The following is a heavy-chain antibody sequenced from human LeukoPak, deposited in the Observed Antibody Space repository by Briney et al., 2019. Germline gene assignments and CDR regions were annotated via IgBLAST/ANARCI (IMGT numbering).Heavy chain of an antibody. D-gene: IGHD4-23*01. CDR3: ARDSGGNTDY. J-gene: IGHJ4*02. CDR1: GFTFSYYT. CDR2: ISYDGSNK. V-gene: IGHV3-30-3*01. Sequence: GGSLRLSCAASGFTFSYYTMHWVRQAPGKGLEWVAFISYDGSNKDYADSVKGRFTISRDNSKKTLYLQMNTPRAEDTAVYYCARDSGGNTDYWGQGTLVTVSS.